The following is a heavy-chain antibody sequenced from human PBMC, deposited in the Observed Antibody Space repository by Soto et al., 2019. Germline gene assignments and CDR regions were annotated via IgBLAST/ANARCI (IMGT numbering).Heavy chain of an antibody. D-gene: IGHD6-19*01. CDR2: IYHGGSA. Sequence: QVQLQQWGAGLLKPSKTLSLTCAVYGGSFSAYYWSWIRQPPGKGLEWIGEIYHGGSANYNPSLKSRVTTSLDPSKNQFSLKLNSVTAADTAVYYCARSLAQSRGWHYWGQGTLVTVSS. CDR1: GGSFSAYY. CDR3: ARSLAQSRGWHY. J-gene: IGHJ4*02. V-gene: IGHV4-34*01.